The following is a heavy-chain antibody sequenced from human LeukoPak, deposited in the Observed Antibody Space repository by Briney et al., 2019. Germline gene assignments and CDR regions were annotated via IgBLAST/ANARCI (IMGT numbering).Heavy chain of an antibody. J-gene: IGHJ4*02. CDR2: ISYDGSNK. V-gene: IGHV3-30*04. CDR1: GFTFSSYA. Sequence: GGSLRLSCAASGFTFSSYAMHWVRQAGGKGREWVAVISYDGSNKYYAASVTGPFTLSRDNSKHPLYLQMNSLRAEDTAVYYCARDSYGDHAIDYWGQGTLVTVSS. CDR3: ARDSYGDHAIDY. D-gene: IGHD4-17*01.